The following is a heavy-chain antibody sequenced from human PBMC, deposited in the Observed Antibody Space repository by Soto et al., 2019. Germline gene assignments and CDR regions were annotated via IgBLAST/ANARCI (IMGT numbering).Heavy chain of an antibody. V-gene: IGHV3-7*03. CDR1: GLTFSTYW. J-gene: IGHJ3*02. D-gene: IGHD1-26*01. Sequence: GGSLRLSCAASGLTFSTYWMSWVRQAPGKGLEWVANIKQDGSEKYYVDSVKGRFTISRDNAKNSLYLQMNSLRAEDTAVYYCARGGRRSGSYADAFDIWGQGTMVTVSS. CDR3: ARGGRRSGSYADAFDI. CDR2: IKQDGSEK.